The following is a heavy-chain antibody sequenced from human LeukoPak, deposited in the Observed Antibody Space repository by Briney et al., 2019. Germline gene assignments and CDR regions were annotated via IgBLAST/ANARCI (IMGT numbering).Heavy chain of an antibody. D-gene: IGHD6-13*01. CDR2: ISGSGRST. CDR1: GFTISNHG. V-gene: IGHV3-23*01. Sequence: PGGSLRLSCAASGFTISNHGMSWVRQAPGKGLEWVSGISGSGRSTYYADSVKGRFTISRDISKNTLYLQMNSLRVEDTAIYYCAKGWGIAVAGNFYYYYYMDVWGKGTTVTISS. J-gene: IGHJ6*03. CDR3: AKGWGIAVAGNFYYYYYMDV.